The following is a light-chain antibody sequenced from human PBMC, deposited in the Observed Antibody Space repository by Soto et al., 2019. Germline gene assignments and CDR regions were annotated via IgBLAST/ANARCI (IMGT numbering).Light chain of an antibody. Sequence: PGARATLSCRASQSVYTFLAWYQQKPGQAPRLVIYDASKRASGIPATFSGSGSGTDFTLTISSLEPEDFAVYYCQQRNDWPLTFGGGTKVEI. CDR2: DAS. CDR3: QQRNDWPLT. CDR1: QSVYTF. V-gene: IGKV3-11*01. J-gene: IGKJ4*01.